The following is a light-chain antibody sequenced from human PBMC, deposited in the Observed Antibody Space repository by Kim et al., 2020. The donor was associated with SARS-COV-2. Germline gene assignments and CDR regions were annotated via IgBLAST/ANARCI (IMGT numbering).Light chain of an antibody. CDR3: SSYTSSSTLVV. Sequence: QSVTTACTETSSAVVGYNYVSWYHHHPGKAPNLVIYDVSNRPSGVSNRFSGSKSGNTASLTISGLQAEDEADYYCSSYTSSSTLVVFGGGTQLTVL. V-gene: IGLV2-14*03. J-gene: IGLJ2*01. CDR2: DVS. CDR1: SSAVVGYNY.